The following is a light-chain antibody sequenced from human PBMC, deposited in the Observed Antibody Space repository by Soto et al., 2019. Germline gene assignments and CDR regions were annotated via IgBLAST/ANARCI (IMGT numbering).Light chain of an antibody. Sequence: QSALTQPASVSGSPGQSITISCTGTRSDVGGYNLASWYQHHPRKAPKLVIYEVSERPSGVSYRFSGSKSGNTASLTISGLQAGDEADYYCCSYAGSVDHYVFGTGTKVTVL. J-gene: IGLJ1*01. V-gene: IGLV2-23*02. CDR1: RSDVGGYNL. CDR3: CSYAGSVDHYV. CDR2: EVS.